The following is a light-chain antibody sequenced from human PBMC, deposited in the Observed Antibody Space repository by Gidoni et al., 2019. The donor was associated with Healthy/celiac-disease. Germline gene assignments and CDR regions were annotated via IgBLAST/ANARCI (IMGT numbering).Light chain of an antibody. J-gene: IGKJ5*01. CDR1: QGISTL. V-gene: IGKV1-9*01. Sequence: DIQLTQSPSFMSASVGDRFTITCRASQGISTLLAWYQQQPGRAPKLLMHAASTLERGVPSRLSGSGSGTEFTLTINSLQPEDVAIYDCQQVNSYPTFXHXTRLXIK. CDR3: QQVNSYPT. CDR2: AAS.